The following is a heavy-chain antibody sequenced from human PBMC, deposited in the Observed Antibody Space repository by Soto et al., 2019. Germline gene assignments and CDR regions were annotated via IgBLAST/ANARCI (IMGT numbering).Heavy chain of an antibody. CDR1: GFTFSSYA. Sequence: GGSLRLSCAASGFTFSSYAMSWVRQGPGKGLTWVARVNPDGSRTTYADSVKGRFTISRDNAENTLFLEMSSLRVEDTGVYDCARNTYHGLYVWSQETTVAVSS. CDR2: VNPDGSRT. V-gene: IGHV3-74*01. CDR3: ARNTYHGLYV. J-gene: IGHJ6*02. D-gene: IGHD2-21*01.